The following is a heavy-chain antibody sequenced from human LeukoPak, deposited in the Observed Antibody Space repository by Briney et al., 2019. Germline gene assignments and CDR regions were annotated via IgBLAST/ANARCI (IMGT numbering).Heavy chain of an antibody. CDR2: IYYSGST. V-gene: IGHV4-39*07. CDR3: ARGPLYGRRWFDP. CDR1: GGSISNNDYY. J-gene: IGHJ5*02. Sequence: SETLSLTCTVSGGSISNNDYYWGWIRQPPGKGLEWIGSIYYSGSTYYNPSLKSRVTISVDTSKNQFSLKLSSVTAADTAVYYCARGPLYGRRWFDPWGQGTLVTVSS. D-gene: IGHD3-10*01.